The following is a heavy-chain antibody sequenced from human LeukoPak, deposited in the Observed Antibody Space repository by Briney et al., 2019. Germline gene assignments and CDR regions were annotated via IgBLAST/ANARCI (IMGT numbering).Heavy chain of an antibody. D-gene: IGHD6-13*01. V-gene: IGHV3-23*01. CDR1: GLTFSSYA. Sequence: GGSLRLSCAASGLTFSSYAMSWVCQAPGKGLEWVSAISGSGGSTYYADSVKGRFTISRDNSKNTLYLQVNSLRAEDTAVYYCAKSRAADLNWFDPWGQGTLVTVSS. CDR2: ISGSGGST. CDR3: AKSRAADLNWFDP. J-gene: IGHJ5*02.